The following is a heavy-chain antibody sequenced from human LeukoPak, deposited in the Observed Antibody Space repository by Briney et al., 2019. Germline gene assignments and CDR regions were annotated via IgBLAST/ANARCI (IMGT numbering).Heavy chain of an antibody. Sequence: PSETLSLTCTVSGGSISSGDYYWSWIRQPPGKGLEWIGYIYYSGSTYYNPSLKSRVTISVDTSKNQFSLKLSSVTAADTAVYYCAREGDSGDITNDWFDPWGQGTLVTVSS. J-gene: IGHJ5*02. V-gene: IGHV4-30-4*08. D-gene: IGHD1-26*01. CDR2: IYYSGST. CDR1: GGSISSGDYY. CDR3: AREGDSGDITNDWFDP.